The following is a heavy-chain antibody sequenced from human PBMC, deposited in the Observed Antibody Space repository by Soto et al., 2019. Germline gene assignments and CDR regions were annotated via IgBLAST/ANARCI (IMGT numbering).Heavy chain of an antibody. D-gene: IGHD3-22*01. CDR2: IWYDGSNK. CDR3: ARDEKYYYDSSGVFDY. J-gene: IGHJ4*02. CDR1: GFTFSSYG. V-gene: IGHV3-33*01. Sequence: GGSLRLSCAASGFTFSSYGMHWVRQAPGKGLEWVAVIWYDGSNKYYADSVKGRFTISRDNSKNTLYLQMNSLRAEDTAVYYCARDEKYYYDSSGVFDYWGQGTLVTVSS.